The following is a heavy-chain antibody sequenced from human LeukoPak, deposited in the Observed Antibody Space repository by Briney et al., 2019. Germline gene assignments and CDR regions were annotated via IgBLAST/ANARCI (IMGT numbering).Heavy chain of an antibody. V-gene: IGHV4-4*07. J-gene: IGHJ4*02. Sequence: PSETLSLTCTVSGVSISTYYWSWIRQPAGKGLEWIGRIYTSGNSNYNPSLKSRVTMSVDTSKNQFSLKLSSVTAADTAVYYCARAHGDYMNYFDYWGQGTLVTVSS. CDR1: GVSISTYY. CDR3: ARAHGDYMNYFDY. CDR2: IYTSGNS. D-gene: IGHD4-17*01.